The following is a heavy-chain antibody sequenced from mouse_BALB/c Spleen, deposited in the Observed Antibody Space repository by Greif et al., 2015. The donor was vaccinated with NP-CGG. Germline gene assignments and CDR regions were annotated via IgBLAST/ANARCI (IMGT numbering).Heavy chain of an antibody. V-gene: IGHV1-67*01. CDR3: ARLGNYGNPYYYAMDY. J-gene: IGHJ4*01. CDR1: GYTFTDYA. CDR2: ISTYNGNT. D-gene: IGHD2-1*01. Sequence: VQLQESGPEVVRPGVSVKISCKGSGYTFTDYAMHWVKQSHAKSLEWIGVISTYNGNTNYNQKSKGKATMTVDKSSSTAYMDLARLTSEDSAIYYCARLGNYGNPYYYAMDYWGQGTSVTVSS.